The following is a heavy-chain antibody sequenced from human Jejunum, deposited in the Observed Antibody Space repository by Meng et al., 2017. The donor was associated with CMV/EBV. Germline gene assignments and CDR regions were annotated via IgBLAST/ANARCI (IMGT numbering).Heavy chain of an antibody. CDR1: GYTSTDYP. V-gene: IGHV7-4-1*02. CDR3: ARNRGDTSRLWWFDS. CDR2: INTDTGSP. J-gene: IGHJ5*01. Sequence: SGYTSTDYPINWVRQAPGQGLEWMGLINTDTGSPTYAQGFTGRFVCSLDTSVSTAYLQISSLKSEDTAFYYCARNRGDTSRLWWFDSWGQGTLVTVSS. D-gene: IGHD5-18*01.